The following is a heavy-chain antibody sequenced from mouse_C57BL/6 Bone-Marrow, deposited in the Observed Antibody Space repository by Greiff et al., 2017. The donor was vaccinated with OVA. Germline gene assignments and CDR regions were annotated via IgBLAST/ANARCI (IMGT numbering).Heavy chain of an antibody. D-gene: IGHD4-1*01. V-gene: IGHV2-6*01. CDR3: ASELGPFAY. CDR2: IWGVGST. Sequence: VKVVESGPGLVAPSQSLSITCTVSGFSLTSYGVDWVRQSPGKGLEWLGVIWGVGSTNYNSALKSRLSISKDNSKSQVFLKMNSLQTDDTAMYYCASELGPFAYWGQGTLVTVSA. CDR1: GFSLTSYG. J-gene: IGHJ3*01.